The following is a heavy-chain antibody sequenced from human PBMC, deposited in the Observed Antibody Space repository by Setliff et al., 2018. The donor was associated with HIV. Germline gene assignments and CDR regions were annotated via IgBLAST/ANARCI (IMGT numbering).Heavy chain of an antibody. CDR2: ISPYIGHT. Sequence: ASVKVSCKVSGYIFTSYVIHWVRQAPGQRLEWMGWISPYIGHTNYAQNFQGRVTMTTDTSTSTAYMELRSLRSDDTAVYYCARDMTTPFDYWGQGTLVTVSS. J-gene: IGHJ4*02. D-gene: IGHD4-17*01. V-gene: IGHV1-18*01. CDR1: GYIFTSYV. CDR3: ARDMTTPFDY.